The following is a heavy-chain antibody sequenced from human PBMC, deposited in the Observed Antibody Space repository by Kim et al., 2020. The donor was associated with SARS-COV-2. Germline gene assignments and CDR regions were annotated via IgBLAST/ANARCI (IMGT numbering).Heavy chain of an antibody. J-gene: IGHJ4*02. D-gene: IGHD5-18*01. Sequence: SETLSLTCAVYGGSFSGYYWSWIRQPPGKGLEWIWEINHSGSTNYNPSLKSRVTISVDTSKNQFSLKLSSVTAADTAVYYCARKGYSSIDYWGQGTLVTV. CDR3: ARKGYSSIDY. CDR2: INHSGST. V-gene: IGHV4-34*01. CDR1: GGSFSGYY.